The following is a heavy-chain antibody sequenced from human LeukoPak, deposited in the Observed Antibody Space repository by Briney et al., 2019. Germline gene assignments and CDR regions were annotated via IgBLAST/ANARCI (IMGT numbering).Heavy chain of an antibody. V-gene: IGHV3-74*01. Sequence: GGSLRLSCAASGFTFSSYWMHWVRQAPGKGLMWVSRINSDGSTTNYADSVKGRFTISRDNTKNTLYLQMNSPRVEDTAVYYCAREDDWRKGGFDYWGQGTLVTVSS. D-gene: IGHD3-9*01. CDR1: GFTFSSYW. CDR3: AREDDWRKGGFDY. CDR2: INSDGSTT. J-gene: IGHJ4*02.